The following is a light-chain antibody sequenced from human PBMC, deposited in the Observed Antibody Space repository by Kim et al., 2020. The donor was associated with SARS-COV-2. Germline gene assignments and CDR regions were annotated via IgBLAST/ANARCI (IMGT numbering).Light chain of an antibody. J-gene: IGLJ3*02. CDR1: SSDVGTYNY. Sequence: GQSVTISCAGTSSDVGTYNYVSWYQQHPDKAPKLMIYDVSKRPSGVPDRVSASKSGNTASLTISGLQAEDEADYYCCSYAGSYSWVFGGGTQLTVL. CDR3: CSYAGSYSWV. CDR2: DVS. V-gene: IGLV2-11*01.